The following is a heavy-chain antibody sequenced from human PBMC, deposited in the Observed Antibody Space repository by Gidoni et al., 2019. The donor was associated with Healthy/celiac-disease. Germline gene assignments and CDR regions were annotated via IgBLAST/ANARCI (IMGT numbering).Heavy chain of an antibody. CDR3: TFIPRIDSSGYGYYFDY. CDR1: GFTFGDYA. V-gene: IGHV3-49*05. J-gene: IGHJ4*02. D-gene: IGHD3-22*01. Sequence: EVQLVESGGGLVKPGRSLRLSCTASGFTFGDYAMSWFRQAPGKGLEWVGFIRSKAYGGTTEYAASVKGRFTISRDDSKSIAYLQMNSLKTEDTAVYYCTFIPRIDSSGYGYYFDYWGQGTLVTVSS. CDR2: IRSKAYGGTT.